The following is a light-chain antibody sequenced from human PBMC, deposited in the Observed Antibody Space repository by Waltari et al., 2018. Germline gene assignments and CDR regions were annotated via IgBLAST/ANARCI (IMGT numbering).Light chain of an antibody. CDR3: QSYDNSLSSWV. CDR2: VST. Sequence: QSVLTQPPSVSGTPGQSVTISCTGGSSNIGAGYDVHWYQQLSGAAPKVVIFVSTTRATGVTARFSASKSGTSASLAITGLQADDEADYYCQSYDNSLSSWVFGGGTKLTVL. CDR1: SSNIGAGYD. J-gene: IGLJ3*02. V-gene: IGLV1-40*01.